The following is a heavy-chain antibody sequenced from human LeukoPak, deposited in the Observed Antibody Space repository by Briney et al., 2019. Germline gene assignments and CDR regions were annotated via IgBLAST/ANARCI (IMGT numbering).Heavy chain of an antibody. CDR1: GYTFTSYA. CDR2: INAGNGNT. Sequence: ASVKVSCKASGYTFTSYAMHWVRQAPGQRLEWMGWINAGNGNTKYSQEFQGRVTITRDTSASTAYMELRSLRSDDTAVYYCARDNGDYVAFDYWGQGTLVTVSS. J-gene: IGHJ4*02. CDR3: ARDNGDYVAFDY. D-gene: IGHD4-17*01. V-gene: IGHV1-3*01.